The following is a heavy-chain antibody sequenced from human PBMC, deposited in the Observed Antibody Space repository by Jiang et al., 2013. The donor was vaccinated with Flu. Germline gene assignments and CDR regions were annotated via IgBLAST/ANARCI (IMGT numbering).Heavy chain of an antibody. CDR1: GYTFTSYA. CDR3: ARDRTSSGWYDY. Sequence: GAEVKKPGASVKVSCKASGYTFTSYAMHWVRQAPGQRLEWMGWINAGKGNTRYSQKFQVRVTITRDTSASTAYMELSSLRSEDTAVYYCARDRTSSGWYDYWGQGTLVTVSS. D-gene: IGHD6-19*01. CDR2: INAGKGNT. J-gene: IGHJ4*02. V-gene: IGHV1-3*01.